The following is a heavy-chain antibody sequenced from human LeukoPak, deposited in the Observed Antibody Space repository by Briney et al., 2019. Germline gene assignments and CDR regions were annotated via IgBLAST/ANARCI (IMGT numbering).Heavy chain of an antibody. J-gene: IGHJ4*02. CDR2: IGGSGGST. Sequence: GGSLRLSCAASGFTFSSYGMSWVRQAPGKGLEWVSAIGGSGGSTYYADSVKGRFTISRDNSKNTLYLQMNSLRAEDTAVYYCARYRLGRIDYWGQGTLVTVSS. CDR1: GFTFSSYG. CDR3: ARYRLGRIDY. D-gene: IGHD5-12*01. V-gene: IGHV3-23*01.